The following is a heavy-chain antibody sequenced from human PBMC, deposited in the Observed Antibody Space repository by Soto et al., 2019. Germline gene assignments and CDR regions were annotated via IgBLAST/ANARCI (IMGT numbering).Heavy chain of an antibody. Sequence: ASVKVSCKASGGTFSSYAISWVRQAPGQGLEWMGGIIPILGTANYAQKFQGRVTITADKSTSTAYMELSSLRSEDTAVYYCARGGSGYDLDYWGQGTLVTVSS. D-gene: IGHD5-12*01. CDR1: GGTFSSYA. CDR3: ARGGSGYDLDY. CDR2: IIPILGTA. J-gene: IGHJ4*02. V-gene: IGHV1-69*10.